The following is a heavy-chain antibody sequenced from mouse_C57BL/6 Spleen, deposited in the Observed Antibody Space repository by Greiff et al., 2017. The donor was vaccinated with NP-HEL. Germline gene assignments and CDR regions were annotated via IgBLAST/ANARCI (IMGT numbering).Heavy chain of an antibody. V-gene: IGHV1-26*01. D-gene: IGHD1-1*01. Sequence: EVQLQQSGPELVKPGASVKISCKASGYTFTDYYMNWVKQSHGKSLEWIGDINPNNGGTSYNQKFKGKATLTVDKSSSTAYMELRSLTSEDSAVYYCASDTTVVALRYAMDYWGQGTSVTVSS. CDR1: GYTFTDYY. J-gene: IGHJ4*01. CDR3: ASDTTVVALRYAMDY. CDR2: INPNNGGT.